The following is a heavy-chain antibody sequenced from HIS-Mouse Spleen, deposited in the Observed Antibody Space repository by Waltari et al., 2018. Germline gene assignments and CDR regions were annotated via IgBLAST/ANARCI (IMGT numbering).Heavy chain of an antibody. J-gene: IGHJ4*02. V-gene: IGHV3-66*01. CDR3: AREYSSSYYFDY. CDR1: GFTVSTNY. Sequence: EVQLVESGGGLVQPGGSLRLSCAASGFTVSTNYMSWVRQAPGKGLEWVSVIYSGGSTYYADSVKGRFTISRDNSKNTLYLQMNSLRAEDTAVYYCAREYSSSYYFDYWGQGTLVTVSS. CDR2: IYSGGST. D-gene: IGHD6-6*01.